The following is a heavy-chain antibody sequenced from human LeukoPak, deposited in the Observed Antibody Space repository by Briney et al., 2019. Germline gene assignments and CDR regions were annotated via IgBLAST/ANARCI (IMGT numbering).Heavy chain of an antibody. CDR2: ISGSGGST. CDR1: GFTFSSYA. CDR3: AKDFDSSGYYDWFDP. J-gene: IGHJ5*02. D-gene: IGHD3-22*01. Sequence: QPGRSLRLSCAASGFTFSSYAMSWVRQAPGKGLEWVSAISGSGGSTYYADSVKGRFTISRDNSKNTLYLQMNSLRAEDTAVYYCAKDFDSSGYYDWFDPWGQGTLVTVSS. V-gene: IGHV3-23*01.